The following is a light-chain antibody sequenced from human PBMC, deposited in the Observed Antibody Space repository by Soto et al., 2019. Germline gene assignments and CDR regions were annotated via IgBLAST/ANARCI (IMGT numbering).Light chain of an antibody. Sequence: QSALTQPRSVSGSPEQSVTISCTGTSSDVGGYDFVSWYQHPPGKAPKLMIYDVSKRPSGVPDRFSGSKSGNTASLTISGLQAEDEADYYCCSYAGTYTRGLFGGGTKVTVL. CDR3: CSYAGTYTRGL. CDR1: SSDVGGYDF. CDR2: DVS. V-gene: IGLV2-11*01. J-gene: IGLJ2*01.